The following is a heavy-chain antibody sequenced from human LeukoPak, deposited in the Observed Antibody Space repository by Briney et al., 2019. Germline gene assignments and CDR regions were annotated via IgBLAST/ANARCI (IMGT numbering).Heavy chain of an antibody. CDR3: ARDYYGAVDY. D-gene: IGHD3-22*01. CDR1: GGSMSSDY. V-gene: IGHV4-59*01. Sequence: RASETLSLTCTVSGGSMSSDYWSWVRQSPGKGLEWIGYIYYSGSTNYNPSLKSRVTLSVDTSKSQFSLRLSSVTAADTAVYYCARDYYGAVDYWGQGTLVTVSS. CDR2: IYYSGST. J-gene: IGHJ4*02.